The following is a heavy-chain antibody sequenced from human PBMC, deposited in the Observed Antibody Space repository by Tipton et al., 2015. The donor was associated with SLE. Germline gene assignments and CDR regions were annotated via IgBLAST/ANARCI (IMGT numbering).Heavy chain of an antibody. V-gene: IGHV4-61*02. J-gene: IGHJ4*02. CDR1: GGSISSGSYY. CDR2: IYTSGSP. CDR3: AAQGYYGSGGGFLDY. D-gene: IGHD3-10*01. Sequence: LRLSCTVSGGSISSGSYYWSWIRQPAGKGLEWIGRIYTSGSPNYNPSLKSRVTISVDSSKNQFSLKLSSVTAADTAVYYCAAQGYYGSGGGFLDYWGQGTLVTVSS.